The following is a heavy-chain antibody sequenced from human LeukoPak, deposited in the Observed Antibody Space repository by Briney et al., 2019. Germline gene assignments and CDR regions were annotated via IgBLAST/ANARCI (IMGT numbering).Heavy chain of an antibody. CDR3: ARTTVTTGGGWSDP. CDR2: ISAYNGNT. V-gene: IGHV1-18*01. D-gene: IGHD4-17*01. J-gene: IGHJ5*02. CDR1: GYTFTSYG. Sequence: ASVKVSCKASGYTFTSYGMSWVRQAPGQRLEWMGWISAYNGNTNYAQKLQGRVTMTTDTSTSTAYMELRSLRSDDTAVYYCARTTVTTGGGWSDPWGQGTLVTVSS.